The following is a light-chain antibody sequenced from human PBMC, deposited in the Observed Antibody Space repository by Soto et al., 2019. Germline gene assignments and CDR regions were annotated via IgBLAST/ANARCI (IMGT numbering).Light chain of an antibody. CDR2: KAS. V-gene: IGKV1-5*03. CDR1: HSISDW. J-gene: IGKJ4*01. Sequence: DIQMTQSPSTLSASVGDRVTITCRASHSISDWLAWFQQKPGKAPKLLIYKASTLEIGVPSRFSGSASGTEFTLTISSLQPDDFATYYCQQHSDYPLTFGGGTKGDIK. CDR3: QQHSDYPLT.